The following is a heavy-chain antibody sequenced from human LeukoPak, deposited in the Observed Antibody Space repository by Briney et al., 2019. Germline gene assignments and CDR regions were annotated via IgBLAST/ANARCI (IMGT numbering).Heavy chain of an antibody. D-gene: IGHD6-13*01. J-gene: IGHJ5*02. CDR1: GFTFSSYA. CDR3: AREINRYWYSSSWYPHNWFDP. Sequence: GGSLRLSCEASGFTFSSYAMHWVRQAPGKGLEWVAVISYDGSNKYYADSVKGRFTISRDNSKNTLYLQMNSLRAEDTAVYYCAREINRYWYSSSWYPHNWFDPWGQGTLVTVSS. CDR2: ISYDGSNK. V-gene: IGHV3-30-3*01.